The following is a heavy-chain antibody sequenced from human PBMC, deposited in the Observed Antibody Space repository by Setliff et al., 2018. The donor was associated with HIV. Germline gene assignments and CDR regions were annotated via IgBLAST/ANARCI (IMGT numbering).Heavy chain of an antibody. CDR3: ARVSVTYLYSIYRNYYYHMDV. CDR2: IYTSGST. V-gene: IGHV4-61*02. D-gene: IGHD2-8*01. CDR1: GGSSSSGGYF. J-gene: IGHJ6*03. Sequence: SETLSLTCTVSGGSSSSGGYFWTWIRQPAGKGLEWSGRIYTSGSTNYNPSRKSRVTISVDTSNCQFSLKLRSVTAADTAVYYCARVSVTYLYSIYRNYYYHMDVWGKGTTVTVSS.